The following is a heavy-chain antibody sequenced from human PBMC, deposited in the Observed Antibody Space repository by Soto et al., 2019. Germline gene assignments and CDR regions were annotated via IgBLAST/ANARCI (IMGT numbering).Heavy chain of an antibody. D-gene: IGHD3-3*01. CDR1: GGSISSGGYY. CDR3: ARAQFLTIFGVVTTNFDY. Sequence: SETLSLTCTVSGGSISSGGYYWSWIRQHPGKGLEWIGYIYYSGSTYYNPSLKSRVTISVDTSKNQFSLKLSSVTAADTAVYYCARAQFLTIFGVVTTNFDYWGQGTLVTAPQ. CDR2: IYYSGST. J-gene: IGHJ4*02. V-gene: IGHV4-31*03.